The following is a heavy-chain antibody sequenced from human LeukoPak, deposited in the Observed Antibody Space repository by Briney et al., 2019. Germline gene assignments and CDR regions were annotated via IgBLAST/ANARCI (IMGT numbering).Heavy chain of an antibody. CDR2: IYYSGST. D-gene: IGHD1-26*01. J-gene: IGHJ4*02. CDR1: GGSISSSSYY. CDR3: ATARSGSIDY. Sequence: SETLSLTCTVSGGSISSSSYYWGWIRQPPGKGLEWIGSIYYSGSTYYNPSLKSRVTISVDTSKNQFSLKLSSVTAADTAVYYCATARSGSIDYWGQGTLVTVSS. V-gene: IGHV4-39*07.